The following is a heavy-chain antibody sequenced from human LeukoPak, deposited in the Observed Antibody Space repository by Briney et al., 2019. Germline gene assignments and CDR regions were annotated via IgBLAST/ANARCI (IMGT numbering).Heavy chain of an antibody. CDR1: GGSISSSSYY. CDR3: ARGSSYKGDYYYYPMDV. D-gene: IGHD3-22*01. V-gene: IGHV4-39*01. CDR2: IYYSGST. J-gene: IGHJ6*02. Sequence: PSETLSLTCTVSGGSISSSSYYWGWIRQPPGKGLEWIGSIYYSGSTYYNPSLKSRVTISVDTSKNQFSLKLSSVTAADTAVYYCARGSSYKGDYYYYPMDVWGQGTTVTVSS.